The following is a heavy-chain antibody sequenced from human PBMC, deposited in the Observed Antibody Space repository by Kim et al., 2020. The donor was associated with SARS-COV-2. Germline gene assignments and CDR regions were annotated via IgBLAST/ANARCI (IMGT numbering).Heavy chain of an antibody. D-gene: IGHD4-17*01. J-gene: IGHJ6*03. CDR1: GGSFSGYY. V-gene: IGHV4-34*01. Sequence: SETLSLTCAVYGGSFSGYYWSWIRQPPGKGLEWIGEINHSGSTNYNPSLKSRVTISVDTSKNQFSLKLSSVTAADTAVYYCARFRTTFYYYYMDVWGKGT. CDR2: INHSGST. CDR3: ARFRTTFYYYYMDV.